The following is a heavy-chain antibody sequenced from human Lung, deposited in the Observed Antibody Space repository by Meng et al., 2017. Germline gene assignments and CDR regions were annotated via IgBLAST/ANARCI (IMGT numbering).Heavy chain of an antibody. D-gene: IGHD1-26*01. V-gene: IGHV4-31*03. CDR2: IYYSGST. CDR1: GGSISSGGYY. CDR3: ARDRVGGTAAKFDY. J-gene: IGHJ4*02. Sequence: SETLSLTCTVSGGSISSGGYYWSWIRQHPGKGLEWIGYIYYSGSTYYNPSLKSRLTISVDTSQNQFSLNRNSVTAADTAVYYCARDRVGGTAAKFDYWGQGTLVTVSS.